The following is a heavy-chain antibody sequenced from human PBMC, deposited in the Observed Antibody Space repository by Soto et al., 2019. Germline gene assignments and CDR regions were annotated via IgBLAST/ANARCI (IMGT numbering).Heavy chain of an antibody. V-gene: IGHV1-3*01. J-gene: IGHJ6*02. CDR2: INAGNGNT. Sequence: ASVKVSCKASGYTFTSYAMHWVRQAPGQRLEWMGWINAGNGNTKYSQKFQGRITITRDTSASTAYMELSSLRSEDTAVYYCAGPIVGATTDYYYGMDVWGQGTTVTV. CDR1: GYTFTSYA. D-gene: IGHD1-26*01. CDR3: AGPIVGATTDYYYGMDV.